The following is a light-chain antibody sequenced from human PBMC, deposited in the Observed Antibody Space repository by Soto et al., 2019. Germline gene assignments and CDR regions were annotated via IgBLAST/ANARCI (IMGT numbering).Light chain of an antibody. J-gene: IGLJ3*02. CDR3: CSYAGSYTWV. CDR1: SSDVGDYNY. V-gene: IGLV2-11*01. CDR2: DVS. Sequence: QYALTQPRSGSGSPGQSVTISCTGTSSDVGDYNYVSWYQQHPGKAPKLMIYDVSERPSGVPDRFSGSKSGNTASLTISGLQAEDEADYYCCSYAGSYTWVFGGGTKLTVL.